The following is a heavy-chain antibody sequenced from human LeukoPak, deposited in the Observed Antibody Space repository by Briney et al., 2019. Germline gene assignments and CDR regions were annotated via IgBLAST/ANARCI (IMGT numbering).Heavy chain of an antibody. V-gene: IGHV4-30-2*01. CDR1: GVSISSGGYS. D-gene: IGHD1-26*01. Sequence: SQTLSLTCAVSGVSISSGGYSWSWIRQPPGKGLEWIGYIYHSGSTYYNPSLKSRVTISVDRSKNQFSLKLSSVTAADTAVYYCASGGSYFNVGGMDVWGQGTTVTVSS. CDR3: ASGGSYFNVGGMDV. CDR2: IYHSGST. J-gene: IGHJ6*02.